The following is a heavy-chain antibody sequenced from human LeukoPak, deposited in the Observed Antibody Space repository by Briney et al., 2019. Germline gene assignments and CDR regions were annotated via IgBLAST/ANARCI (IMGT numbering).Heavy chain of an antibody. CDR2: INPSGDPT. J-gene: IGHJ6*03. V-gene: IGHV1-46*01. D-gene: IGHD1-26*01. CDR1: GYTFTSYY. Sequence: ASVKVSCKASGYTFTSYYMHWVRQAPGQRLEWVGIINPSGDPTTYAQKFQGRVTMTSDMSTSTVYMELSSLRSEDTAVYYCATEGLGVGAKSYYYYMDVWGKGTTVTISS. CDR3: ATEGLGVGAKSYYYYMDV.